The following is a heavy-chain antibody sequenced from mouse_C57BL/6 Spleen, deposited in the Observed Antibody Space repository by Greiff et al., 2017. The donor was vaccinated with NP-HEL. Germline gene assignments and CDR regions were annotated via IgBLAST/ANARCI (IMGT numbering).Heavy chain of an antibody. D-gene: IGHD1-1*01. V-gene: IGHV1-80*01. Sequence: VQVVESGAELVKPGASVKISCKASGYAFSSYWMYWVKQRPGKGLEWIGQIYPGDGDTNYNGKFKGKATLTADKSSSTAYMQLSSLTSEDSAVYFCASPPITTVVEGAMDYWGQGTSVTVSS. J-gene: IGHJ4*01. CDR2: IYPGDGDT. CDR3: ASPPITTVVEGAMDY. CDR1: GYAFSSYW.